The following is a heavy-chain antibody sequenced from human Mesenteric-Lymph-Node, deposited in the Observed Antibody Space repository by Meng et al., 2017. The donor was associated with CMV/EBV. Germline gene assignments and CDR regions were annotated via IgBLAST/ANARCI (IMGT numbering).Heavy chain of an antibody. V-gene: IGHV1-18*01. J-gene: IGHJ4*02. CDR1: GYSFTNYA. CDR3: ARLLAPFYYDNSGPFDY. Sequence: ASVKVSCKPSGYSFTNYAIGWVRQAPGQGLEWMGWISGDRGNTNYAQRFQGRVTMTTDTFTNTAYMDLRSLTSDDTAVYYCARLLAPFYYDNSGPFDYWGLGTLVTVSS. D-gene: IGHD3-22*01. CDR2: ISGDRGNT.